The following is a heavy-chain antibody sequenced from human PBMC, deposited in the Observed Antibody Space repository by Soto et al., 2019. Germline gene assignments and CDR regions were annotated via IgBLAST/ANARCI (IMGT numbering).Heavy chain of an antibody. Sequence: EVQLVESGGGLIQPGGSLRLSCAASGFTVSSNYMSWVRQAPGKGLEWVSVIYSGGSTYYADSVKGRFTISRDNSKNTLYLQMNSLRAEDTAVYYCASEKEGYYYYGMDVWGQGTTVTVSS. CDR2: IYSGGST. V-gene: IGHV3-53*01. CDR3: ASEKEGYYYYGMDV. CDR1: GFTVSSNY. J-gene: IGHJ6*02.